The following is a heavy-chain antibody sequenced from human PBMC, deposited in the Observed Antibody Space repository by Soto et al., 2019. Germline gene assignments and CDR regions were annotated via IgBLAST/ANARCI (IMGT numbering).Heavy chain of an antibody. J-gene: IGHJ5*02. CDR2: IHLSGRV. CDR3: ARTPTRGASAWLDP. Sequence: QVQLQQWGSGLLKPSETLSLTCAIYGGSFSAYYWHWIRQSPGKGLEWIGEIHLSGRVNFTPSLKRRTSLSMDTSRNQFFLTLRSVTAAATAVYFCARTPTRGASAWLDPWGRGHLVTVSS. D-gene: IGHD1-26*01. V-gene: IGHV4-34*01. CDR1: GGSFSAYY.